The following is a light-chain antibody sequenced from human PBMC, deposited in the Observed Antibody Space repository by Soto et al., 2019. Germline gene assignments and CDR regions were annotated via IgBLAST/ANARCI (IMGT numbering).Light chain of an antibody. Sequence: DSQIVQSAVSRSASVGDSVTLTCRASQSISSWLAWYQQKPGRAPRLLISGASTGATGIPARFSGSGSGTEFTLTISSLQSEDCAIYYCQQYHTWPITFGGGTKV. J-gene: IGKJ4*01. CDR2: GAS. CDR1: QSISSW. V-gene: IGKV1-5*01. CDR3: QQYHTWPIT.